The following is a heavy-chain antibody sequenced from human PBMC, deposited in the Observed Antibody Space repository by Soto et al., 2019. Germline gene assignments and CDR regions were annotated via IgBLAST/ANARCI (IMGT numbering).Heavy chain of an antibody. D-gene: IGHD1-26*01. J-gene: IGHJ4*02. CDR1: GGSISSYY. V-gene: IGHV4-59*01. CDR2: IYYSGST. Sequence: LSETLSLTCTVSGGSISSYYWSWIRQPPGKGLEWIGYIYYSGSTNYNPSLKSRVTISVDTSKNQFSLKLSSVTAADTAVYYCARELGATTDYFDYWGQGTLVTVSS. CDR3: ARELGATTDYFDY.